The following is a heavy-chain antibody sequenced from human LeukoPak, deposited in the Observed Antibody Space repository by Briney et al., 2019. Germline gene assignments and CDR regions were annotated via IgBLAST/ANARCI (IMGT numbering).Heavy chain of an antibody. Sequence: SETLSLTCTVSGGSISSYYWSWIRQPPGKGLEWIGYIYYSGSTNYNPSLKSRVTISVDTSKNQFSLRLSSVTAADTAVYYCARVTGYMIEDYFDYWGQGTLVTVPS. CDR2: IYYSGST. D-gene: IGHD3-22*01. CDR3: ARVTGYMIEDYFDY. V-gene: IGHV4-59*01. CDR1: GGSISSYY. J-gene: IGHJ4*02.